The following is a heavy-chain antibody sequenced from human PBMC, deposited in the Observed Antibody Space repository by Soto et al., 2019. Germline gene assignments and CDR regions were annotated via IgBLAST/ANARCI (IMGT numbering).Heavy chain of an antibody. CDR1: GGSISGNY. CDR3: FGYSDSWEDY. D-gene: IGHD6-13*01. CDR2: IYYGGST. Sequence: SETLSLTCSVSGGSISGNYWNWIRQPPGKGLEWIGYIYYGGSTVYNPSLKSRLTISLDTSNNQFSLKLSSVTAVDTAVYYCFGYSDSWEDYWGQGTLVTVPQ. J-gene: IGHJ4*02. V-gene: IGHV4-59*08.